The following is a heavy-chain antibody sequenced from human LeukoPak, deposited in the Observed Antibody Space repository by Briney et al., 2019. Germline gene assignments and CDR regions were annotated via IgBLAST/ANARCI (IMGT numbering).Heavy chain of an antibody. J-gene: IGHJ4*02. CDR1: GYTFTSYA. CDR3: ARGSTAMVRIRFDY. CDR2: INAGNGNT. Sequence: ASVKVSCKASGYTFTSYAMHWVRQAPGQRLEWMGWINAGNGNTKYSQKFQGRVTITRDTSASTAYMELSSLRSEDTAVYYCARGSTAMVRIRFDYWGQGTLVTVSS. D-gene: IGHD5-18*01. V-gene: IGHV1-3*01.